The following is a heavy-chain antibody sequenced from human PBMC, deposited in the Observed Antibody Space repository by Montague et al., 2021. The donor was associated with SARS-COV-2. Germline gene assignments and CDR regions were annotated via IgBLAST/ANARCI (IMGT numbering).Heavy chain of an antibody. CDR1: GGSISSYY. J-gene: IGHJ5*02. CDR2: IFYSGST. CDR3: ARGLPTVRGLIRWFDP. D-gene: IGHD3-10*01. V-gene: IGHV4-59*01. Sequence: SETLSLTCTVSGGSISSYYWSWIRQPPGKGLEWIGYIFYSGSTNYNPSLKSRVTISVDTSKNQFSLKLSSVTAADTAVYYCARGLPTVRGLIRWFDPWGQGTLVTVSS.